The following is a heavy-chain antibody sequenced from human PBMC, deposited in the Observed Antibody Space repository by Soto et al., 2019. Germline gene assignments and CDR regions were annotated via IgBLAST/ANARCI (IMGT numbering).Heavy chain of an antibody. J-gene: IGHJ4*02. CDR2: INPNSGGT. CDR3: ARVGSGSSWYNARFEFDY. V-gene: IGHV1-2*04. Sequence: ASVKVSCKASGYTFTGYYMHWVRQAPGQGLEWMGWINPNSGGTNYAQKFQGWVTMTRDTSISTAYMELSRLRSDDTAVYYCARVGSGSSWYNARFEFDYWGQGTLVTVSS. CDR1: GYTFTGYY. D-gene: IGHD6-13*01.